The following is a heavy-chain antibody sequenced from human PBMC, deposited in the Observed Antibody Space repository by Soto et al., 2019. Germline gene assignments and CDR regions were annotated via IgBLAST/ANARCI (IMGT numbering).Heavy chain of an antibody. J-gene: IGHJ6*03. CDR2: INAGNGNT. V-gene: IGHV1-3*01. CDR3: AARSTVTTGAANYYYYYMDV. Sequence: ASVKVSFKASGYTFTSYAMHWVRQAPGQRLEWMGWINAGNGNTKYSQKFQGRVTITRDTSASTAYMELSSLRSEDTAVYYCAARSTVTTGAANYYYYYMDVWGKGTTVTVSS. D-gene: IGHD4-4*01. CDR1: GYTFTSYA.